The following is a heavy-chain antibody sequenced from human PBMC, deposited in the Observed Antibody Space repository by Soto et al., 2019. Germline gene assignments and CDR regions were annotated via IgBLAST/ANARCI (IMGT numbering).Heavy chain of an antibody. CDR3: AKVPATEDYYGMDV. J-gene: IGHJ6*02. CDR2: ISYDGNNQ. V-gene: IGHV3-30*18. CDR1: GFRFSNYG. Sequence: VQLVESGGGVVQPGRSLRLSCAASGFRFSNYGMHWVRQAPGKGLEWVAVISYDGNNQFYSESVKGRFTISRDNSNNTLYLQMNSLRAEDTAVYYCAKVPATEDYYGMDVWGQGTTVTVSS.